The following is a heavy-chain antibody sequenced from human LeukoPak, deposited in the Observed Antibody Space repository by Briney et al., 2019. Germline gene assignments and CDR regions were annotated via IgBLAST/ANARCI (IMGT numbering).Heavy chain of an antibody. D-gene: IGHD1-26*01. V-gene: IGHV3-11*03. CDR3: ARISGSYVFDY. Sequence: GGSLRLSCAASGFTFSDYYMSWIRQAPGKGLEWISYISSSTYTNSADSVKGRFTISRDNAKNSMYLQMNSLRAEDTAVYYCARISGSYVFDYWGQGTLVTVSS. J-gene: IGHJ4*02. CDR2: ISSSTYT. CDR1: GFTFSDYY.